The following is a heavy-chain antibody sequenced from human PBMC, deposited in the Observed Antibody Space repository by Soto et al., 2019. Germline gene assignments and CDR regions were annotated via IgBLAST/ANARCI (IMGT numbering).Heavy chain of an antibody. J-gene: IGHJ3*02. V-gene: IGHV1-8*02. CDR1: GYTFTSYD. Sequence: ASVKVSCKASGYTFTSYDINWVRQATGQGLEWMGWMNPNSGNTGYAQKFQGRVTMTRNTSISTAYMELSSLRSEDTAVYYCARVQAGLKCSSSSCYAFDIWGQGAMVTVSS. D-gene: IGHD2-2*01. CDR3: ARVQAGLKCSSSSCYAFDI. CDR2: MNPNSGNT.